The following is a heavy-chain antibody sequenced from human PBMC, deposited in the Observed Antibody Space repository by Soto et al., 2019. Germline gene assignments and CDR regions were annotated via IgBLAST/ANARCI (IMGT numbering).Heavy chain of an antibody. CDR1: GGSISSYY. CDR3: ARAKAPLYSSSWYWFDP. CDR2: IDYGGST. D-gene: IGHD6-13*01. J-gene: IGHJ5*02. Sequence: QVQLQESGPGLVKPSETLSLTCTGSGGSISSYYWSWIPQPPGKGLAWIGYIDYGGSTNYTTSLKSRVTISVDTSKNQFSLKVRSVTAADTAVYYCARAKAPLYSSSWYWFDPWGQGTLVTVSS. V-gene: IGHV4-59*08.